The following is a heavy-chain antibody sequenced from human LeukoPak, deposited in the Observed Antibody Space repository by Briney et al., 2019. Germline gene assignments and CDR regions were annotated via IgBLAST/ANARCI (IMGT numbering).Heavy chain of an antibody. CDR1: GFTSADYG. CDR3: AKAWGSGSRYYFMDV. J-gene: IGHJ6*03. D-gene: IGHD3-10*01. V-gene: IGHV3-9*02. CDR2: ISWNSGDI. Sequence: PARCLSLSCPPSGFTSADYGTHWVRPPAGNGRGWVSGISWNSGDIRYAGSVKGRFTISRHSAMNSLYLQTNNLRAKTSPLYDCAKAWGSGSRYYFMDVWGKGTTVTVSS.